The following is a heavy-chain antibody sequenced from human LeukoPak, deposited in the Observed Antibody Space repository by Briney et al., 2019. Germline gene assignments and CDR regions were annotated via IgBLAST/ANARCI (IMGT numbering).Heavy chain of an antibody. J-gene: IGHJ4*02. CDR3: ARETSWCVDY. Sequence: HPGGSLRLSCAASGFTFSSYSMNWVRQAPGKGLEWVSYISSSSSTIYYADSVKGRFTISSDNAKNSLYLQMNSLRAEDTAVYYCARETSWCVDYWGQGTLVTVSS. CDR2: ISSSSSTI. D-gene: IGHD2-2*01. V-gene: IGHV3-48*01. CDR1: GFTFSSYS.